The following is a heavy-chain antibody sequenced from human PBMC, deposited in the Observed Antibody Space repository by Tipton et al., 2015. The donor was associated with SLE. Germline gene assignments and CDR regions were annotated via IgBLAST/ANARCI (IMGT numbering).Heavy chain of an antibody. J-gene: IGHJ4*02. Sequence: QLVQSGGGLIQPGGFLRLSCAASGFTFSIYNMNWVRQAPGKGLEWVSGIAWNSETIGYADSVKGRFTISRDNAKNSLYLQMNSLRTEDTAFYYCAKASWIGLYHFDSWGQGTLVTVSS. V-gene: IGHV3-9*01. D-gene: IGHD3-3*01. CDR2: IAWNSETI. CDR3: AKASWIGLYHFDS. CDR1: GFTFSIYN.